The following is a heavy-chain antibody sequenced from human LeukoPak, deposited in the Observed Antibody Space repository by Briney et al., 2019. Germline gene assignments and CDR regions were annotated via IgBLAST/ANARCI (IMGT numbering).Heavy chain of an antibody. Sequence: GGSLRLSCAASGFTFRTYGTHWVRQAPGKGLEWVSAISGSGGSTYYADSVKGRFTISRDNSKNTLYLQMNSLRAEDTAVYYCAKAGYCGGDCYYYYYGMDVWGQGTTVTVSS. CDR1: GFTFRTYG. CDR3: AKAGYCGGDCYYYYYGMDV. D-gene: IGHD2-21*02. CDR2: ISGSGGST. V-gene: IGHV3-23*01. J-gene: IGHJ6*02.